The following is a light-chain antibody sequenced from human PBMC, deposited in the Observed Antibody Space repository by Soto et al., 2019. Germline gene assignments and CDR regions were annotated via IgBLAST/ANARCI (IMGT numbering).Light chain of an antibody. V-gene: IGKV3-11*01. CDR1: QSVTNS. CDR3: QQHISWPLT. J-gene: IGKJ4*01. Sequence: EIVLTQSPATLSLSPGERATLSCRASQSVTNSLAWYQQKPGQAPRLLVYDASNRATSIPTRFSGSGSRTDFTLTISNLETEDFAVYYCQQHISWPLTFGGGTKVEIK. CDR2: DAS.